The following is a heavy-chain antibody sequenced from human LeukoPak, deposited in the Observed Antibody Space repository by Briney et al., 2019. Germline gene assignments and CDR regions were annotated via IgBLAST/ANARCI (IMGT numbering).Heavy chain of an antibody. CDR1: GGSISSYC. D-gene: IGHD4-11*01. V-gene: IGHV4-59*01. CDR2: IHYSGNT. CDR3: ARGHTVVDY. Sequence: SETLSLTCTVSGGSISSYCWSWIRQPPGKGLEWIGYIHYSGNTNYNPSLKSRVTTSVDTSKNQFSLKLSSVTAADTAVYYCARGHTVVDYWGQGTLVTVSS. J-gene: IGHJ4*02.